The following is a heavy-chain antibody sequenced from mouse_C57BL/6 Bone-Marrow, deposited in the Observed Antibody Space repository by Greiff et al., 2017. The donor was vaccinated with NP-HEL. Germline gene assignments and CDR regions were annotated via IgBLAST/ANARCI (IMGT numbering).Heavy chain of an antibody. CDR3: ARRLYGNYVDAMDY. V-gene: IGHV1-52*01. D-gene: IGHD2-1*01. CDR2: IDPSDSET. Sequence: QVQLQQPGAELVRPGSSVKLSCKASGYTFTSYWMHWVKQRPIQGLEWIGNIDPSDSETHYNQKFKDKATLTVDKSSSTAYMQLSSLTSEDSAVYYCARRLYGNYVDAMDYWGQGTSVTVSS. CDR1: GYTFTSYW. J-gene: IGHJ4*01.